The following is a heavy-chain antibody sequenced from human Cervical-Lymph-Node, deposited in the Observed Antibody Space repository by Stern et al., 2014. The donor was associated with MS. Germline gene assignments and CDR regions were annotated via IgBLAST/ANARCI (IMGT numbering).Heavy chain of an antibody. CDR2: IYPGDSDT. Sequence: QLVESGAEVKKPGESLKISCKGAGYSFTSYWNGWGRQMTGKGLEWMGIIYPGDSDTRYSPSFQGQVTISADKSISTAYLQWSSLKASDTAMYYCARIRNYYDTFDYWGQGTLVTVSS. CDR3: ARIRNYYDTFDY. D-gene: IGHD3-22*01. CDR1: GYSFTSYW. V-gene: IGHV5-51*01. J-gene: IGHJ4*02.